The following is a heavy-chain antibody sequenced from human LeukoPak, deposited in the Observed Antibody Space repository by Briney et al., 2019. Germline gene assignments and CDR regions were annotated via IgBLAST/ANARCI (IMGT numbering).Heavy chain of an antibody. CDR3: ARVVAYPRIDAFDI. CDR1: GGSFSGYY. Sequence: SETLSLTCAVYGGSFSGYYWSWIRQPPGKGLEWIGEINHSGSTNYNPSLKSRVTISVDTSKNQFSLKLSSVTAADTAVYYCARVVAYPRIDAFDIWGQGTMVTVPS. J-gene: IGHJ3*02. D-gene: IGHD5-12*01. V-gene: IGHV4-34*01. CDR2: INHSGST.